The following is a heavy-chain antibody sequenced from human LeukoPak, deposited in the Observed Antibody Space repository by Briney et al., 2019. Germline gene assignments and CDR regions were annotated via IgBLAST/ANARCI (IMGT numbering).Heavy chain of an antibody. J-gene: IGHJ4*02. Sequence: GGSLRLSCSASGFTFTDYYMSWIRQAPGKGLEWVSYVSPSGTVIYYGDSVKGRFTISRDNAKKSLYLQMNGLRAEDTAVYYCARDYNCWGQGTLVTVSS. D-gene: IGHD3-10*01. CDR1: GFTFTDYY. CDR2: VSPSGTVI. V-gene: IGHV3-11*01. CDR3: ARDYNC.